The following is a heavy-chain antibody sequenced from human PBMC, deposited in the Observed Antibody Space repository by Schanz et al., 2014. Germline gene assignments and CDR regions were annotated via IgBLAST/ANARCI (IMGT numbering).Heavy chain of an antibody. CDR3: ARGRTFDY. J-gene: IGHJ4*03. Sequence: QVQLVQSGAEVKKPGASVKVSCKASGYTFTSDSMHWVRQAPGQGLEWMGMINPSGGSTTYAQKFQGRVTMTRDTSTSTVYMELRSLRSDDTAVYYCARGRTFDYWGQGTMVTVSS. CDR2: INPSGGST. V-gene: IGHV1-46*01. CDR1: GYTFTSDS.